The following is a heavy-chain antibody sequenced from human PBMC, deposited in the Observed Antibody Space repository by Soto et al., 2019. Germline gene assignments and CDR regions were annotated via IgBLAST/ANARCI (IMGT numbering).Heavy chain of an antibody. V-gene: IGHV3-23*01. J-gene: IGHJ4*02. CDR3: AKDHYYDSSGYWVPFDY. CDR1: GFTFSSYA. Sequence: GGSLRLSCAASGFTFSSYAMSWVRQAPGKGLEWVSAISGSSGSTYYADSVKGRFTISRDNSKNTLYLQMNSLRAEDTAVYYCAKDHYYDSSGYWVPFDYWGQGTLVTVSS. D-gene: IGHD3-22*01. CDR2: ISGSSGST.